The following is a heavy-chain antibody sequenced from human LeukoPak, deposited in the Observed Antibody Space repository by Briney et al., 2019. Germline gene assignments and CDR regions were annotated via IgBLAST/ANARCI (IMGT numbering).Heavy chain of an antibody. CDR3: AREREWNDFQQVPPAAAN. J-gene: IGHJ4*02. CDR2: IYTSGST. D-gene: IGHD1-1*01. Sequence: SETLSLTCTVSGGSISSYYWSWIRQPAGKGLEWIGRIYTSGSTNYNPSLKSRVTMSVDTSKNQFSLKLSSVTAADTAVYYCAREREWNDFQQVPPAAANWGQGTLVTVSS. V-gene: IGHV4-4*07. CDR1: GGSISSYY.